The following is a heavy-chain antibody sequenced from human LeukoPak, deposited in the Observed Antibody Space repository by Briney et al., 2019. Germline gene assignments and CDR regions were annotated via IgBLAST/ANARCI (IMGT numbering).Heavy chain of an antibody. CDR1: GFTFSSYG. Sequence: GRSLRLSCAASGFTFSSYGTHWVRPAPGKGLEWVAVISYDGSNKYYADSVKGRFTISRDNSKNTLYLQMNSLRAEDTAVYYCAKDLDNPNDYGDYKAYYYGMDVWGQGTTVTVSS. CDR2: ISYDGSNK. D-gene: IGHD4-17*01. CDR3: AKDLDNPNDYGDYKAYYYGMDV. J-gene: IGHJ6*02. V-gene: IGHV3-30*18.